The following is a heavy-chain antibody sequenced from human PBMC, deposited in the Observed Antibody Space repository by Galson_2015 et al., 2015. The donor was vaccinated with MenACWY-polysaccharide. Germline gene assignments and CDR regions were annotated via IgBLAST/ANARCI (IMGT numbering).Heavy chain of an antibody. J-gene: IGHJ3*02. CDR1: GFTFGDYR. Sequence: SLRLSCAASGFTFGDYRVIWLRQAPGKGLEWISLIRSKAYGGAPESAASVQGRFTMSRDDSKRIAYLQMNSLNTEDTSVYYCTSISAYFYDSSGSFDAFDIWGQGTMVSVSS. CDR3: TSISAYFYDSSGSFDAFDI. V-gene: IGHV3-49*03. D-gene: IGHD3-22*01. CDR2: IRSKAYGGAP.